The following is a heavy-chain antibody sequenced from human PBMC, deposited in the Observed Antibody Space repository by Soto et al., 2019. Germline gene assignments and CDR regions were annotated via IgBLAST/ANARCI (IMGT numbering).Heavy chain of an antibody. CDR2: LYTRGTT. CDR3: AKGGTYYFDD. J-gene: IGHJ4*02. V-gene: IGHV4-4*07. Sequence: PSETLSLTCSVSGASISNFYWSWIRQSAGKGLEWIGRLYTRGTTDYNPSLKSRVTMSIDTSKNRVSLSLTSVTAADTAVYYCAKGGTYYFDDWGQGIVVTVSS. CDR1: GASISNFY. D-gene: IGHD3-16*01.